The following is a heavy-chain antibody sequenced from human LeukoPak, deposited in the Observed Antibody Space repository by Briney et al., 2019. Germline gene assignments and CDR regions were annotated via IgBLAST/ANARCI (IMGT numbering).Heavy chain of an antibody. Sequence: PSETLSLTCTVSGGSISSSSYYWGWIRQPPGKGLEWIGSIYYSGSTYYNPSLKSRVTISVDTSKNQFSLKLSSVTAADTAVYYCARDTSPFDYWGQGTLVTVSS. CDR1: GGSISSSSYY. CDR3: ARDTSPFDY. D-gene: IGHD2-2*01. V-gene: IGHV4-39*02. CDR2: IYYSGST. J-gene: IGHJ4*02.